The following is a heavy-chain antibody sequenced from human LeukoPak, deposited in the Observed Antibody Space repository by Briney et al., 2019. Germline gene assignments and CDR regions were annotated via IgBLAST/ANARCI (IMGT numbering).Heavy chain of an antibody. D-gene: IGHD3-10*01. V-gene: IGHV4-38-2*02. J-gene: IGHJ6*03. CDR2: IHHRGRT. CDR3: ARAEGTGSSYYMDV. Sequence: SETLSLTCSVSGYSISSGYYWGWLRQPPGTGLEWIGNIHHRGRTYYSPSLKSRVTLSVDTSKNHLSLKLSSVTAADTAVYYCARAEGTGSSYYMDVWGKGTTVTVSS. CDR1: GYSISSGYY.